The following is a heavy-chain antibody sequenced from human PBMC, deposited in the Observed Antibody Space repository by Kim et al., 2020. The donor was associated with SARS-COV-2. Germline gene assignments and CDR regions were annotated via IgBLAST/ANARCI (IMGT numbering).Heavy chain of an antibody. Sequence: SSPDSVKGRFSNFRDNSKNTLYLQMNSLRAEDTAVYYCATTLTGYSLSWGQGTLVTVSS. D-gene: IGHD3-9*01. V-gene: IGHV3-23*01. J-gene: IGHJ5*02. CDR3: ATTLTGYSLS.